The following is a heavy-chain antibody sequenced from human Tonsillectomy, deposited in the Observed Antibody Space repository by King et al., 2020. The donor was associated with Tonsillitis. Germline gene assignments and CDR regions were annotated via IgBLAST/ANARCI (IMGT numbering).Heavy chain of an antibody. V-gene: IGHV5-51*01. CDR3: ARHGNGGDCGGNCLTNDWFDP. D-gene: IGHD2-21*02. J-gene: IGHJ5*02. Sequence: QLVQSGAEVKKPGESLKISCKGSGYSFTRYWIGWVRQMPGKGLEWRGTIYPSDSDTRYSPSFQGQVTISADKSITTAYLQWSSLRASDTAIYYCARHGNGGDCGGNCLTNDWFDPWGQGTLVTVSS. CDR1: GYSFTRYW. CDR2: IYPSDSDT.